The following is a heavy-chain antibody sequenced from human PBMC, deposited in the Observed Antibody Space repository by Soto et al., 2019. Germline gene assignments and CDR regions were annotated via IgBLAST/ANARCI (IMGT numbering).Heavy chain of an antibody. Sequence: EVQLVESGGGLVQPGGSLRLSCAASGFVFSSHWIHWVRQAPGQGPVGVSRISTDGSFTSYADFVKGRFTISRDNAKNTLYLQMNSLRAEDTAVYYCARPRSMSSSGFEFWGQGTMVTVSS. D-gene: IGHD6-6*01. CDR2: ISTDGSFT. CDR1: GFVFSSHW. CDR3: ARPRSMSSSGFEF. J-gene: IGHJ3*01. V-gene: IGHV3-74*01.